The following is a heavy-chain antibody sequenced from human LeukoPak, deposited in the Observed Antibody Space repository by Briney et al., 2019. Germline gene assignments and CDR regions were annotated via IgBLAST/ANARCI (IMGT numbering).Heavy chain of an antibody. D-gene: IGHD6-19*01. V-gene: IGHV1-69*05. CDR2: IIPIFGTA. CDR1: GGTSSSYA. J-gene: IGHJ3*02. CDR3: ARDRVAVAGPDAFDI. Sequence: ASVKVSCKASGGTSSSYAISWVRQAPGQGLEWMGRIIPIFGTANYAQKFQGRVTITTDESTSTAYMELSSLRSEDTAVYYCARDRVAVAGPDAFDIWGQGTMVTVSS.